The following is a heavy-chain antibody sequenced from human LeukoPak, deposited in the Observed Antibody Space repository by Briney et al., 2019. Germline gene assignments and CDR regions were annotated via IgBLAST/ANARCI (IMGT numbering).Heavy chain of an antibody. CDR2: INHSGST. CDR3: ARGRDYYYYGMDV. CDR1: GGSFSGYY. V-gene: IGHV4-34*01. J-gene: IGHJ6*02. Sequence: SDTLSLTCAVYGGSFSGYYWSWIRQPPGKGLEWIGEINHSGSTNYNPSLKSRVTISVDTSKNQFSLKLSSVTAADTSVYYCARGRDYYYYGMDVWGQGTTVTVSS.